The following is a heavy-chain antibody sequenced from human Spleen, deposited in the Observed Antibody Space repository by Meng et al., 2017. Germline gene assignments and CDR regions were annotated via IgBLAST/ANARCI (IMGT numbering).Heavy chain of an antibody. CDR2: INHSGST. J-gene: IGHJ4*02. V-gene: IGHV4-34*01. D-gene: IGHD4-11*01. CDR1: GGSFSGYY. CDR3: ARGPTTMAHDFDY. Sequence: QVQLQQWGAGLLKPSETLSLTCAVYGGSFSGYYWSWIRQPSGKGLEWIGEINHSGSTNYNPSLESRATISVDTSQNNLSLKLSSVTAADSAVYYCARGPTTMAHDFDYWGQGTLVTVSS.